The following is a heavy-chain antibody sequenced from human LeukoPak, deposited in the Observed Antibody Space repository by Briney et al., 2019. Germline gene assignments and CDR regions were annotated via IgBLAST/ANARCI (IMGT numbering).Heavy chain of an antibody. D-gene: IGHD6-13*01. CDR2: IYHSGST. J-gene: IGHJ5*02. CDR3: ARRPIAAAGTPLPIVYGP. CDR1: GYSISSGYY. Sequence: SETLSLTCTVSGYSISSGYYWGWIRQSPGKGLEWIGSIYHSGSTYYNQSLKSRVTISVDTAKNQFSLKLSSVTAADTAVYYCARRPIAAAGTPLPIVYGPWGQGTLVTVSS. V-gene: IGHV4-38-2*02.